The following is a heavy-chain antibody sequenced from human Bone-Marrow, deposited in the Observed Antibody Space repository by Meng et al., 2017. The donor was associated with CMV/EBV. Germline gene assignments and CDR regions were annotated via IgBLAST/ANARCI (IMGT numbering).Heavy chain of an antibody. CDR2: IIPILGIA. Sequence: SVKVSCKASGGTFSSYAISWVRQAPGQGLEWMGGIIPILGIANYAQKFQGRVTITADKSTSTAYMELSSLRSEDTAVYYCAINGAIYYGDPNFDYWGQGTLVTVSS. CDR1: GGTFSSYA. D-gene: IGHD4-17*01. CDR3: AINGAIYYGDPNFDY. V-gene: IGHV1-69*10. J-gene: IGHJ4*02.